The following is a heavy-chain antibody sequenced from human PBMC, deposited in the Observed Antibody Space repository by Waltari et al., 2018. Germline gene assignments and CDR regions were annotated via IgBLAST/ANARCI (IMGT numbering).Heavy chain of an antibody. CDR2: FDPAGTYT. Sequence: EEPLVQSGAEIKKPGESLRISCQGSGYCFSNHWINWVRQMPGKGLEWMGRFDPAGTYTNYSPSFQGHVTVSADKSISTAYLQWSSLKASDTAIYYCARHAFGNSGWHFFDYWGQGTLVTVSS. CDR1: GYCFSNHW. CDR3: ARHAFGNSGWHFFDY. V-gene: IGHV5-10-1*01. J-gene: IGHJ4*02. D-gene: IGHD6-19*01.